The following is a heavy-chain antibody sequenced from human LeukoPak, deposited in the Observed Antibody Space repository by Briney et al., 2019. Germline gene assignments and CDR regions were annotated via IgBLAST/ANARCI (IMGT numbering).Heavy chain of an antibody. CDR3: ARLHYYGSGRLIDY. V-gene: IGHV4-39*01. CDR1: GGSISSSSYY. Sequence: SETLSLTCTVSGGSISSSSYYWGWIRQPPGKGLEWIGSIYYSGSTYYNPSLKSRVTISVDTSKNQFSLKLSSVTAADTAVYYCARLHYYGSGRLIDYWGQGTLVTVSS. D-gene: IGHD3-10*01. CDR2: IYYSGST. J-gene: IGHJ4*02.